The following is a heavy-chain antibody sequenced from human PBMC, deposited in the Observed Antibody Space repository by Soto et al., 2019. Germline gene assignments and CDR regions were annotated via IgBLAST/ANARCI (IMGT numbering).Heavy chain of an antibody. CDR2: ISYDGSNK. D-gene: IGHD6-13*01. CDR3: ANGARWVAAGAYGMDV. Sequence: PGGSLRLSCAASGFTFSSYGMHWVRQAPGKGLEWVAVISYDGSNKYYADSVKGRFTISRDNSKNTLYLQMNSLRAEDTAVYYCANGARWVAAGAYGMDVWGQGTTVTVSS. CDR1: GFTFSSYG. V-gene: IGHV3-30*18. J-gene: IGHJ6*02.